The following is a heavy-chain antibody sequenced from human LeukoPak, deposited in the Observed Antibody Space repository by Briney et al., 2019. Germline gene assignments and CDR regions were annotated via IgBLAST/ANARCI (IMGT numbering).Heavy chain of an antibody. V-gene: IGHV1-2*02. D-gene: IGHD4-23*01. CDR3: ARASRVTGGQASWFDP. J-gene: IGHJ5*02. CDR1: GYTFTGYY. CDR2: INPNSGGT. Sequence: ASGKVSCKASGYTFTGYYMHWVRQAPGQGLEWMGWINPNSGGTNYAQKFQGRVTMTRDTSISTAYMELSRLRSDDTAVYYCARASRVTGGQASWFDPWGQGTLVTVSS.